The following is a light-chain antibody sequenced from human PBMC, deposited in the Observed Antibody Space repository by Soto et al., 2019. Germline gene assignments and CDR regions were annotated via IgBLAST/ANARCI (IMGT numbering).Light chain of an antibody. CDR3: QQYGSSALT. CDR1: QSVSSSY. J-gene: IGKJ4*01. CDR2: GTS. V-gene: IGKV3-20*01. Sequence: EIVLTQSPGTLSLSPGERATLSCRASQSVSSSYLVWYQQRPGQPPRLLIYGTSNRAAGIPDGFTGTGSGTDFTLTIYRLEPEDSAVYYCQQYGSSALTFGGGTKVEIK.